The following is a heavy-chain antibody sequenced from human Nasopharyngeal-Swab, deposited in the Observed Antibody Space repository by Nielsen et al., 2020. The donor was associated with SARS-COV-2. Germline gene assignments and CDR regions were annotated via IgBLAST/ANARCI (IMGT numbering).Heavy chain of an antibody. D-gene: IGHD6-19*01. CDR2: ISGDGSAT. CDR1: GFTFSTYW. Sequence: GESLKISCAVSGFTFSTYWMQWVRQVPGKGLVWVSCISGDGSATSYADSVKGRFTISRDNSKNTLYLQMNSLRAEDTAVYYCAKDFRNQQWLVDYWGQGTLVTVSS. CDR3: AKDFRNQQWLVDY. V-gene: IGHV3-74*01. J-gene: IGHJ4*02.